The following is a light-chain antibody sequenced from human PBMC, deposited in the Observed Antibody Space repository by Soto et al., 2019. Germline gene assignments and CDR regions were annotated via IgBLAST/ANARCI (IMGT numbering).Light chain of an antibody. CDR1: QTITTR. CDR3: QQYNTLSGT. CDR2: DAS. Sequence: DIQMTQSPSTLSASVGDRVTITCRASQTITTRLAWYQQKPGKAPKLLIYDASTLENGVPSRFSGSGFGTEFSLTISSLQPDDSATYYCQQYNTLSGTFGQGTKGDIK. V-gene: IGKV1-5*01. J-gene: IGKJ1*01.